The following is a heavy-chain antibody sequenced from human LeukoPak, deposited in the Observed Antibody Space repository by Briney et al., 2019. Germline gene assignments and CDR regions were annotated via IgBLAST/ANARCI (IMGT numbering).Heavy chain of an antibody. D-gene: IGHD3-22*01. V-gene: IGHV3-30*01. CDR1: GFTFSSYA. J-gene: IGHJ4*02. Sequence: PGRSLRLPCAATGFTFSSYAMHWVRQAPGKGLEWVAVISYDGSNKYYADSVKGRFTISRDNSKNTLYLQMNSLRAEDTAVYYCARDLEYYYDSSGYYYWGQGTLVTVSS. CDR3: ARDLEYYYDSSGYYY. CDR2: ISYDGSNK.